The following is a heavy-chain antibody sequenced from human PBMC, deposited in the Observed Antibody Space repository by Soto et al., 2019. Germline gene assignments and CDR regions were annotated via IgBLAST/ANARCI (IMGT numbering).Heavy chain of an antibody. Sequence: PSETLSLTCAVSGGSISGSYYSWGWLRQSPGKGPEWIGSVFYTGFTSYNPSLESRVSVSVDTSKNQFSLRVSGVSAADTAVYYCAKRPINAPGYFEDWGQGTLVTVSS. V-gene: IGHV4-39*01. CDR1: GGSISGSYYS. CDR2: VFYTGFT. CDR3: AKRPINAPGYFED. J-gene: IGHJ4*02.